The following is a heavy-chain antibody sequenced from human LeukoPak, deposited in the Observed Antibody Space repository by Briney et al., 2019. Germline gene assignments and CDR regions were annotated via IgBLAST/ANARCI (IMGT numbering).Heavy chain of an antibody. V-gene: IGHV4-34*01. D-gene: IGHD3-22*01. CDR3: ALTPYDSSGYHFDY. CDR1: GGSFSGYY. Sequence: SETLSLTCAVYGGSFSGYYWSWIRQPPGKGLEWIGEINHSGSTNYNPSLKSRVTISVDTSKNQFSLKLSSVTAADTAVYCCALTPYDSSGYHFDYWGQGTLVTVSS. J-gene: IGHJ4*02. CDR2: INHSGST.